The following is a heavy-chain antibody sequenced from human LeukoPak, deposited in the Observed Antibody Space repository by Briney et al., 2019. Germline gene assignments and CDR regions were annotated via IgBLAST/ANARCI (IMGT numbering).Heavy chain of an antibody. V-gene: IGHV3-66*01. Sequence: GRSLRLSCAASGFTVSSNYMRWVRQAPGKGLEWVSVIYSGGSTYYADSVKGRFTVSRDNSKNTLYLQMNSLRAEDTAVYYCARAPFTYDSSGDSFDIWGQGTMVTVSS. J-gene: IGHJ3*02. CDR2: IYSGGST. D-gene: IGHD3-22*01. CDR3: ARAPFTYDSSGDSFDI. CDR1: GFTVSSNY.